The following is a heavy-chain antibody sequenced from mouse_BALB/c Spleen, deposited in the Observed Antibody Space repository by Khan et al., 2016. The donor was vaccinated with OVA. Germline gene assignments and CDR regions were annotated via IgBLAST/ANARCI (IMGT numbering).Heavy chain of an antibody. CDR1: GFSLSRYN. V-gene: IGHV2-6-4*01. CDR3: ARAYYRYDGYYAMDY. CDR2: IWGGGGT. D-gene: IGHD2-14*01. J-gene: IGHJ4*01. Sequence: QVQLKESGPGLVAPSQTLSSTCTVSGFSLSRYNIHWVRQPPGKGLEWLGMIWGGGGTEYNSALKSRLSISKDNSKSQVFLKMNSLQTDDTAMYYCARAYYRYDGYYAMDYWGQGTSVTVSS.